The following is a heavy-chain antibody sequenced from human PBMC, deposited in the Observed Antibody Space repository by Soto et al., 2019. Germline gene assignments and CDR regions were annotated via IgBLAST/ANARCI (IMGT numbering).Heavy chain of an antibody. V-gene: IGHV3-23*01. CDR3: ARGSSPVSSFYGVGV. J-gene: IGHJ6*02. Sequence: EVQLLESGGGLVQPGGSLKLSCAASGFTFSTYAISWVRQAPGKGLEWVSIISGTGDTAYYADSVKGRFTVSRDNSKNTLDLQMNSLRAEDAAVYYSARGSSPVSSFYGVGVWGQGTSVTVSS. CDR2: ISGTGDTA. CDR1: GFTFSTYA.